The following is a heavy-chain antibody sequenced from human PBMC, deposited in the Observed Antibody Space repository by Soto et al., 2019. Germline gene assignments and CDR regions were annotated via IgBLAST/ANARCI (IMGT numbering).Heavy chain of an antibody. D-gene: IGHD1-26*01. CDR3: ARDRMGGGSYDY. J-gene: IGHJ4*02. Sequence: QVQLQESGPGLVKPSETLSLTCTVSGGSISSYYWSWIRQPARKGLERIGRIYTSGSTNYNPSLKSRVTMSVDTSKNQFSLKLSSVTAADTAVYYCARDRMGGGSYDYWGQGTLVTVSS. V-gene: IGHV4-4*07. CDR1: GGSISSYY. CDR2: IYTSGST.